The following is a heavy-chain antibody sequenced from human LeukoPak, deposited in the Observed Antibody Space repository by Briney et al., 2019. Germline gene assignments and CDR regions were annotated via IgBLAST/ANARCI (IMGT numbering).Heavy chain of an antibody. CDR2: ISTSGST. D-gene: IGHD3-10*01. V-gene: IGHV4-4*07. J-gene: IGHJ5*02. CDR3: ARDDRVEGGENWFDP. Sequence: SETLSLTCTVSGGSFSTYFWNWIRQPAGKGLEWIGRISTSGSTNYNPSLKSRVTMPVDTSKSQFSLSLRSVTAADTAVYYCARDDRVEGGENWFDPWGQGTLVTVSS. CDR1: GGSFSTYF.